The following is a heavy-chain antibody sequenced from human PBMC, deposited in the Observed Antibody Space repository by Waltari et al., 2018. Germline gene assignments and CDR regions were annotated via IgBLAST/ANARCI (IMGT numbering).Heavy chain of an antibody. V-gene: IGHV3-23*01. J-gene: IGHJ4*02. CDR2: ISGSGGST. CDR3: AKAYRVE. CDR1: GVTFSSYA. Sequence: EVQLLESGGCLVQPGGSLSLSCAASGVTFSSYAMSWVRQAPGKGLEWVSAISGSGGSTYDADSVKCRFTISRDNSKNTLYLQMNSLRAEDTAVYYCAKAYRVEGGQGTLVTVSS.